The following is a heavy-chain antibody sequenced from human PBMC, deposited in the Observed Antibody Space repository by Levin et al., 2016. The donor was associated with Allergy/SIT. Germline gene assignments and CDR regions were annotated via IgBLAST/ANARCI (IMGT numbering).Heavy chain of an antibody. CDR2: IIPMTDEA. D-gene: IGHD3-22*01. Sequence: WVRQAPGQGLEWMGRIIPMTDEADYAQKFQGRVTITADKSTTTVYMELSSLRSEDTAVYYCAALFNQDYYDSSGYYSFDYWGQGTLVTVSS. V-gene: IGHV1-69*02. J-gene: IGHJ4*02. CDR3: AALFNQDYYDSSGYYSFDY.